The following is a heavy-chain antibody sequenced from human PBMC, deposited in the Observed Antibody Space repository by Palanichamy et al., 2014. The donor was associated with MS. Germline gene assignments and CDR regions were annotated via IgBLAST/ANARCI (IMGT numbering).Heavy chain of an antibody. Sequence: EVQLLESGGGLVQPGGSLRLSCAASGFTFSNYAMAWVRQAPGKGLEWVSAINRGGDDTYYADSVKGRFTMSRDNSKNTLSLQMSSLRAEDTAIYYCARSTIMGAYYFDYWGQETLLTVSS. CDR3: ARSTIMGAYYFDY. CDR2: INRGGDDT. CDR1: GFTFSNYA. D-gene: IGHD2-8*01. J-gene: IGHJ4*02. V-gene: IGHV3-23*01.